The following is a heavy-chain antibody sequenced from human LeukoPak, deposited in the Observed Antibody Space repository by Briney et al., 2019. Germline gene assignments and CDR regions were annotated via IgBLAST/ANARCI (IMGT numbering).Heavy chain of an antibody. CDR3: AVVMVRGDDLDY. D-gene: IGHD3-10*01. CDR1: GYTFTGYY. CDR2: INLNSGGT. J-gene: IGHJ4*02. Sequence: ASVKVSCKASGYTFTGYYMHWVRQAPGQGLEWMGWINLNSGGTNYAQKFQGRVTMTRDTSISTAYMELSRLRSDDTAVYYCAVVMVRGDDLDYWGQGTLVTVSS. V-gene: IGHV1-2*02.